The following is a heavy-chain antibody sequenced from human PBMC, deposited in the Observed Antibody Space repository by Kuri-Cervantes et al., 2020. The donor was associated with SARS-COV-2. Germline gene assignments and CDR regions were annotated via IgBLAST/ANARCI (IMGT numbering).Heavy chain of an antibody. CDR2: ISSSDSTT. V-gene: IGHV3-11*01. Sequence: GGSLRLSCVASGFTFRDCYMSWIRQAPGKGLEWVSYISSSDSTTYYADSVKGRFTISRDNAKRTLFLQMNSLRVDDTAVYYCSRDQVSAAGTANYWGQGALVTVSS. D-gene: IGHD6-13*01. CDR3: SRDQVSAAGTANY. CDR1: GFTFRDCY. J-gene: IGHJ4*02.